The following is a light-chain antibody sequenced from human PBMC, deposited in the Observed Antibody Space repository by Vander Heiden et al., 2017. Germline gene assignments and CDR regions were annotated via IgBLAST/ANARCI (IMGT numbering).Light chain of an antibody. CDR1: QGLLHSNGYNY. CDR3: RQSVQTSPT. J-gene: IGKJ5*01. V-gene: IGKV2-28*01. Sequence: DIAMSQSSLSVPVTPGEPASISCRSSQGLLHSNGYNYLDWYLQKPGQSPQLLIYLGSNRASGVPDRFSGSGSGTDFTLKISRVEAEDIGVYYCRQSVQTSPTFGQGTQLEIK. CDR2: LGS.